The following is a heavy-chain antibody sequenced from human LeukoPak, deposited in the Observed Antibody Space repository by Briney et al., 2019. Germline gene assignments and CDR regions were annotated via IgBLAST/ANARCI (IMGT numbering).Heavy chain of an antibody. V-gene: IGHV3-30*18. CDR3: AKDLPIGDC. CDR1: GFTFSSYG. Sequence: GGSLRLSCAASGFTFSSYGMHWVRQAPGKGLEWVAVISYDGSNKYYADSVKGRFTISRDNSKNTLYLQMNSLRAEDTAVYYCAKDLPIGDCWGQGTLVTVSS. J-gene: IGHJ4*02. CDR2: ISYDGSNK.